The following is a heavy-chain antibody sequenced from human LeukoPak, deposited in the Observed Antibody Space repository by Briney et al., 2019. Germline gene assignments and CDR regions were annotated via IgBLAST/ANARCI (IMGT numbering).Heavy chain of an antibody. CDR1: GFTFSSYG. CDR2: ISYDGSNK. CDR3: AKDLVVVPAAISAYYYYYGMDV. D-gene: IGHD2-2*02. J-gene: IGHJ6*02. V-gene: IGHV3-30*18. Sequence: GGSLRLSCAASGFTFSSYGMPWVRQAPGKGLEWVAVISYDGSNKYYADSVKGRFTISRDNSKSTLYLQMNSLRAEDTAVYYCAKDLVVVPAAISAYYYYYGMDVWGQGTTVTVSS.